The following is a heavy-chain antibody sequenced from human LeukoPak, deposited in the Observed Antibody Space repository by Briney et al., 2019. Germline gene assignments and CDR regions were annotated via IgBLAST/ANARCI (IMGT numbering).Heavy chain of an antibody. Sequence: GGSLRLSCAASGFTFSSYGMHWVRQAPGKGLEWVAVISYDGSNKYYADSVKGRFTISRDNSKNTLYLQMNSLRAEDTAVYCCAKDRDLYCSSTSCYTYYFDYWGQGTLVTVSS. CDR3: AKDRDLYCSSTSCYTYYFDY. CDR1: GFTFSSYG. CDR2: ISYDGSNK. J-gene: IGHJ4*02. D-gene: IGHD2-2*02. V-gene: IGHV3-30*18.